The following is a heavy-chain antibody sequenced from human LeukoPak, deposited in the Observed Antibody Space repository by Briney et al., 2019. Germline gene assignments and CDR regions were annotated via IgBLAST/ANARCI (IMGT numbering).Heavy chain of an antibody. J-gene: IGHJ6*02. CDR1: GYTFTNYY. CDR2: INPSGGSA. CDR3: AREGYGSGRRLGMDV. V-gene: IGHV1-46*01. Sequence: ASVKVSCKASGYTFTNYYMHWVRRAPGQGVEWMGIINPSGGSATYAQKIQGRRTLTRDTSTSTVYMELSSLRSDDTSVYYCAREGYGSGRRLGMDVWGQGTTVTVSS. D-gene: IGHD3-10*01.